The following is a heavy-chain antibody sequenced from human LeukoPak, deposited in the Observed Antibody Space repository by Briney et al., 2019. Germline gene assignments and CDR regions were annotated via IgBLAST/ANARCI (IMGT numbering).Heavy chain of an antibody. Sequence: NASETLSLTCTVSGGSISSYYWSWIRQPPGKGLEWIGYIYYSGSTNYNPSLKSRVTISVDTSKNQFSLKLSSVTAADTAVYYCARGRGGARYSSGWWFNYNWFDPWGQGTLVTVSS. V-gene: IGHV4-59*01. CDR1: GGSISSYY. CDR3: ARGRGGARYSSGWWFNYNWFDP. J-gene: IGHJ5*02. CDR2: IYYSGST. D-gene: IGHD6-19*01.